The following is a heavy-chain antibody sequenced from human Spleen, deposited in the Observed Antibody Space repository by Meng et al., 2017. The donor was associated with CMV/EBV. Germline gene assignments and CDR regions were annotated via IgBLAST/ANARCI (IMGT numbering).Heavy chain of an antibody. CDR1: GFTVSSNY. Sequence: GGSLRLSCAASGFTVSSNYMNWVRQAPGKGLEWVSVIYSGGSTYYADSVKGRFTISRDNSKNTLHLQMNSLRAEDTAVYYCARCREMTAAGTQGAFQHWGQGTLVTVSS. CDR2: IYSGGST. V-gene: IGHV3-53*05. J-gene: IGHJ1*01. CDR3: ARCREMTAAGTQGAFQH. D-gene: IGHD6-13*01.